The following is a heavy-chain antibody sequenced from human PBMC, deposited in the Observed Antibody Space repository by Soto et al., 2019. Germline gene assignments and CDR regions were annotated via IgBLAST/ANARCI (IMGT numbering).Heavy chain of an antibody. D-gene: IGHD3-9*01. Sequence: QVQLQESGPGLVKPSQTLSLTCTVSGGSISSGGSYWSWIRQQPGKGLEWIGCIYYSGSTYYNPSLESRLTISVDTSKNQFSLKLSSVTVADTAIYYCLRSDILWGQGTLVTVSS. CDR1: GGSISSGGSY. V-gene: IGHV4-31*03. J-gene: IGHJ4*02. CDR2: IYYSGST. CDR3: LRSDIL.